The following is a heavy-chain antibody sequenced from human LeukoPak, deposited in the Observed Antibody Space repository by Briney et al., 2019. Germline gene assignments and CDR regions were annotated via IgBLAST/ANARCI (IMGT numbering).Heavy chain of an antibody. V-gene: IGHV1-69*04. CDR2: IIPILGIA. CDR3: ARWVHSYGDWYFDL. J-gene: IGHJ2*01. D-gene: IGHD5-18*01. CDR1: GGTFSSYA. Sequence: GASVKVSCKASGGTFSSYAISWVRQAPGQGLEWMGRIIPILGIANYAQKFQGRVTITADKSTSTAYMELSSLRSEDTAVYYCARWVHSYGDWYFDLWGRGTLVTVSS.